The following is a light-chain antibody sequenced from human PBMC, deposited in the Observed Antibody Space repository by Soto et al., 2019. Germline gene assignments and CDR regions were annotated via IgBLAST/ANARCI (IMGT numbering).Light chain of an antibody. Sequence: DIQMTQSPSSVSASVGDRVTITCRASQAISSWLAWYQQKPGKAPKLLIYATSNLQSGIPSRFSGYGSGTGFTLTISSLQPEDFATYFCQRGNSVLFTFGPGTKVDLK. CDR1: QAISSW. CDR3: QRGNSVLFT. J-gene: IGKJ3*01. CDR2: ATS. V-gene: IGKV1-12*01.